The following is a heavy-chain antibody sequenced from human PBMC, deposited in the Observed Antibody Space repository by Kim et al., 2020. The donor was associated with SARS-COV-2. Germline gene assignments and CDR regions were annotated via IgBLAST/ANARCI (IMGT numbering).Heavy chain of an antibody. V-gene: IGHV1-46*01. CDR3: ARESPIDYGGNYNWFDP. CDR2: INPSGGST. J-gene: IGHJ5*02. CDR1: GYTFTSYY. D-gene: IGHD4-17*01. Sequence: ASVKVSCKASGYTFTSYYMHWVRQAPGQGLEWMGIINPSGGSTSYAQKFQGRVTMTRDTSTSTVYMELSSLRSEDTAVYYCARESPIDYGGNYNWFDPWGPGTLVTVSS.